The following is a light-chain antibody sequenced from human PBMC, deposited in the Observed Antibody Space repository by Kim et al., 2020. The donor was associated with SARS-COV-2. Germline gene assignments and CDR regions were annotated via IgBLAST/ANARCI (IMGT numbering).Light chain of an antibody. CDR3: QQYGSSPYT. Sequence: EIVLTQSPGTLSLSPGEGATLSCRSSQSVSSSFLAWYQQKPGQAPRLLIYAASSRATGIPDRFSGSGSGTDFTLTISRLEPEDFAVYYCQQYGSSPYTFGQGKKLEIK. CDR2: AAS. J-gene: IGKJ2*01. CDR1: QSVSSSF. V-gene: IGKV3-20*01.